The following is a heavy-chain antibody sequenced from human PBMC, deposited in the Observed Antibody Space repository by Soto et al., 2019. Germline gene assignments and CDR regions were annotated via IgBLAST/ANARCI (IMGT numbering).Heavy chain of an antibody. V-gene: IGHV3-21*01. CDR1: GFTVSSHA. CDR2: ISSSGIYI. D-gene: IGHD3-10*01. J-gene: IGHJ6*03. Sequence: LSLSCAASGFTVSSHAMSWGRQAPGKGLEWVSSISSSGIYIYYAYSVKGRFAISRDNAKNSLSLQLNSLRAEDTAVYYCARGGDSRYYYYYYLDVWGKGITVTVSS. CDR3: ARGGDSRYYYYYYLDV.